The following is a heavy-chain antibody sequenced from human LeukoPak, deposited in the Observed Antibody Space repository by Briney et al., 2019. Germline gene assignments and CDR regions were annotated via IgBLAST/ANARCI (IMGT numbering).Heavy chain of an antibody. CDR2: ISRSSNSV. CDR3: ARVDDAENYFYFGVDV. CDR1: GFTLSTYT. J-gene: IGHJ6*02. Sequence: PGGSLRLSCAASGFTLSTYTMNWVRQAPGKGLEWVSSISRSSNSVYYADSVKGRFTLSRDNAKNSLYLQMNSLRAEDTAVYFCARVDDAENYFYFGVDVWGQGTRSPSP. V-gene: IGHV3-21*06. D-gene: IGHD1-1*01.